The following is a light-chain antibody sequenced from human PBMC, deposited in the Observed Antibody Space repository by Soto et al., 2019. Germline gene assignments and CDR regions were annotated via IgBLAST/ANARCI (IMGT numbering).Light chain of an antibody. CDR2: DVT. CDR1: NSDIGGYDF. V-gene: IGLV2-8*01. CDR3: SSYAGSNNLG. Sequence: QSALTQPPSASGSPGQSVTISYTGSNSDIGGYDFVSWYQQHPGKAPKLIIYDVTKRPSGVPDRFSGSKSGNTASLTVSGLQAEDEADYYCSSYAGSNNLGFGGGTKLTVL. J-gene: IGLJ2*01.